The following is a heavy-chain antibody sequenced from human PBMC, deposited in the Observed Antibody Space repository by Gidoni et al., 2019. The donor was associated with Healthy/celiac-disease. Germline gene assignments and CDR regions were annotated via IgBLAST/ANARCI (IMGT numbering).Heavy chain of an antibody. Sequence: EVQLVESGGGLVKPGGSLRLSCAASGFHFSSYSMNWVRQAPGKGLEWVSSSSSSSSYIDYADSVKGRFTISRDNAKNSLYLQMNSLRAEDTAVYYCATIWDYYDSSGYSDAFDIWGQGTMVTVSS. CDR1: GFHFSSYS. J-gene: IGHJ3*02. CDR3: ATIWDYYDSSGYSDAFDI. CDR2: SSSSSSYI. V-gene: IGHV3-21*01. D-gene: IGHD3-22*01.